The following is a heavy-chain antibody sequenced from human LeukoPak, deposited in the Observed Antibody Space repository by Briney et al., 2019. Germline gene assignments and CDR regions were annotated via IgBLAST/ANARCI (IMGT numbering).Heavy chain of an antibody. CDR1: GYTFTGYY. CDR2: INPNNGGT. Sequence: GASVKVSCKASGYTFTGYYMHWVRQAPGQGLEWMGWINPNNGGTNYAQKFQGRVTMTRDTSISTAYMELSRLRSDDTAVYYCARDGDYDFWSGYPWVERAANWFDPWGQGTLVTVSS. CDR3: ARDGDYDFWSGYPWVERAANWFDP. J-gene: IGHJ5*02. V-gene: IGHV1-2*02. D-gene: IGHD3-3*01.